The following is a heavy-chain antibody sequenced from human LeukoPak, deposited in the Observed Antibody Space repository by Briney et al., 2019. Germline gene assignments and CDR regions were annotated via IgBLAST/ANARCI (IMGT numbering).Heavy chain of an antibody. CDR3: ARTVTTYRYYYYGMDV. J-gene: IGHJ6*02. Sequence: ASVKVSCKASGYTFTSYDINWVRQATGQGLEWMGWMNPNTGNTGYAQKFQGRVTMTRNTSISTAYMELSSLRSEDTAVYYCARTVTTYRYYYYGMDVWGQGTTVTVSS. D-gene: IGHD1-14*01. CDR1: GYTFTSYD. V-gene: IGHV1-8*01. CDR2: MNPNTGNT.